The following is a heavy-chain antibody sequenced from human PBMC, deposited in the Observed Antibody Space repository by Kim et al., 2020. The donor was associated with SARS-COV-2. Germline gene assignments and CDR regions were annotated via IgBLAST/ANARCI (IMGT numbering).Heavy chain of an antibody. CDR1: GGSFSGYY. D-gene: IGHD6-13*01. J-gene: IGHJ4*02. CDR3: ARDSSSWSAGFDY. CDR2: INHSGST. V-gene: IGHV4-34*01. Sequence: SETLSLTCAVYGGSFSGYYWSWIRQPPGKGLEWIGEINHSGSTNYNPSLKSRVTISVDTSKNQFSLKLSSVTAADTAVYYCARDSSSWSAGFDYWGQGTLVTVSS.